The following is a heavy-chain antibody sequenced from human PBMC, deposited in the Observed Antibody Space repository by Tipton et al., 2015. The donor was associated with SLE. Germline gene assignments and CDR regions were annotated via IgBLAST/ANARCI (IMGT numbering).Heavy chain of an antibody. CDR3: ARGPFFDI. CDR1: GYSISSGYY. Sequence: TLSLTCTVSGYSISSGYYWGWIRQPPGKGLEWIGYIYTSGSTNYNPSLKSRVTISVDTSKNQFSLKLSSVTAADTAVYYCARGPFFDIWGQGTMVTVSS. V-gene: IGHV4-38-2*02. CDR2: IYTSGST. J-gene: IGHJ3*02.